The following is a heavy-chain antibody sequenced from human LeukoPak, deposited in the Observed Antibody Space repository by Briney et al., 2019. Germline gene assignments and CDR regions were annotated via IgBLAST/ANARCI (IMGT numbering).Heavy chain of an antibody. CDR1: GYTFTSCD. CDR3: TRGSSCGRDN. J-gene: IGHJ4*02. D-gene: IGHD6-25*01. CDR2: MNPNSGNT. V-gene: IGHV1-8*01. Sequence: ASVKVSCKASGYTFTSCDISWVRQATGQGLEWMGWMNPNSGNTGYGQSFQGRITMTRDISIGTAYMELSNLTSEDTAIYYCTRGSSCGRDNWGQGTLVTVSA.